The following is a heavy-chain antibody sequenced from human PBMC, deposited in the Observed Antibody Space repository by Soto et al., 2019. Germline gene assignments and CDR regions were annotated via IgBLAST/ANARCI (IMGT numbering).Heavy chain of an antibody. CDR3: ARERGSLSEAFDI. CDR2: TYYRSRWYN. V-gene: IGHV6-1*01. Sequence: SQTLSLPCAISGDSVSSNSATWSWIRQSPSRGLEWLGRTYYRSRWYNDYAPSVKRRITINPDTSKNHFCLQLSSVTPEDPAVYYCARERGSLSEAFDIWGRGTVVTVSS. J-gene: IGHJ3*02. D-gene: IGHD3-16*01. CDR1: GDSVSSNSAT.